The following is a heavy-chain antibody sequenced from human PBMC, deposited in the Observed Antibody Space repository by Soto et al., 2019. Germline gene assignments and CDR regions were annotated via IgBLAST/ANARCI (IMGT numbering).Heavy chain of an antibody. CDR3: ANGDGYNWPLYY. J-gene: IGHJ4*02. CDR1: GFPFSSYG. Sequence: GGSLRLSCASSGFPFSSYGMHWVRQAPGKGLEWVAVISYDGSNKYYADSVKGRFTISRDNSKNTLYLQMNSLRAEDTAVYYCANGDGYNWPLYYWGQGTLVTVSS. V-gene: IGHV3-30*18. D-gene: IGHD5-12*01. CDR2: ISYDGSNK.